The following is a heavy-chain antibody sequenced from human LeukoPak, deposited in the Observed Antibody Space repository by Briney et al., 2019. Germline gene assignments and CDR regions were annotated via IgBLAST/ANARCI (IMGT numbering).Heavy chain of an antibody. J-gene: IGHJ4*02. CDR1: GYTFTSYG. V-gene: IGHV1-18*01. Sequence: GASVKVSCKASGYTFTSYGISWVRQAPGQGLEWMGWISAYNGNTNYAQKLQDRVTMTTDTSTSTAYMELRSLRSDDTAVYYCARRWEYYDFWSGYYKGAFDYWGQGTLVTVSS. CDR3: ARRWEYYDFWSGYYKGAFDY. D-gene: IGHD3-3*01. CDR2: ISAYNGNT.